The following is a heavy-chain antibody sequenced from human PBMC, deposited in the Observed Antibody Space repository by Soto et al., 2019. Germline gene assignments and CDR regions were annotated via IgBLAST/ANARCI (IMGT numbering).Heavy chain of an antibody. CDR3: TTDPPGPPLGGDPSGSYYDGVSY. D-gene: IGHD1-26*01. J-gene: IGHJ4*02. Sequence: EVQLVESGGGLVKPGGSLRLSCAASGFTFSNAWMNWVRQAPGKGLEWVGRIKSKTDGGTTDYAAPVKGRFTISRDHSKNTLYLQMNSLKTEDTAVYYCTTDPPGPPLGGDPSGSYYDGVSYWGQGTLVTVSS. V-gene: IGHV3-15*07. CDR1: GFTFSNAW. CDR2: IKSKTDGGTT.